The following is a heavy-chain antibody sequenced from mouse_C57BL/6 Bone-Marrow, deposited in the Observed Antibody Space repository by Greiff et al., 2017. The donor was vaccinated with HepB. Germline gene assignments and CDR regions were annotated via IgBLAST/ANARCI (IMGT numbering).Heavy chain of an antibody. CDR1: GYTFTSYW. D-gene: IGHD1-1*01. CDR2: IHPNSGST. Sequence: QVQLQQPGAELVKPGASVKLSCKASGYTFTSYWMHWVKQRPGQGLEWIGMIHPNSGSTNYNEKFKSKATLTVDKSSSTAYMQLSSLTSEDSAVYYCARSHYGGSSWYAYWGQGTLVTVSA. CDR3: ARSHYGGSSWYAY. V-gene: IGHV1-64*01. J-gene: IGHJ3*01.